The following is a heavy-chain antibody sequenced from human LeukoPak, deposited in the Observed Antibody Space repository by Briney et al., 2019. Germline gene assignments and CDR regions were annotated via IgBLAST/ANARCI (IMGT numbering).Heavy chain of an antibody. CDR2: IYPGDSDT. V-gene: IGHV5-51*01. Sequence: GESLKISCKGSGYSFTNYWIGWVRQMPGKGLEWMGIIYPGDSDTRYSPSFQGQVTISADKSISTAYLQWSSLKASDTAMYYCAAAYCSGGSCYSGSYYFDYWGQGTLVTVSS. J-gene: IGHJ4*02. CDR3: AAAYCSGGSCYSGSYYFDY. D-gene: IGHD2-15*01. CDR1: GYSFTNYW.